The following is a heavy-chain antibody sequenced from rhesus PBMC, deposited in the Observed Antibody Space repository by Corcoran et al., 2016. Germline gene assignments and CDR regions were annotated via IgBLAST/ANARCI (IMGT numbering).Heavy chain of an antibody. J-gene: IGHJ3*01. CDR3: ASNSGSWNLGDAFDF. CDR2: ISGSGGST. CDR1: GGSISSNY. Sequence: QLQLQESGPGLVKPSETLSLTCAVSGGSISSNYWSWIRQPPGKGLEWIGRISGSGGSTDYNPSLKSPVTISPVTSKNQFSVKLSSVTAADTSVYYCASNSGSWNLGDAFDFWGQGLRVTVSS. V-gene: IGHV4-173*01. D-gene: IGHD6-25*01.